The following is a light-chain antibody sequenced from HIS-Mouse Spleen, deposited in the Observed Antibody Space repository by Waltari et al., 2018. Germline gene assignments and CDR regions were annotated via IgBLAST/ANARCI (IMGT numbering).Light chain of an antibody. CDR3: SSYAGSNNFVV. CDR1: SSDVGGYNY. Sequence: QSALTQPPSASWSPGQSVTISCTGTSSDVGGYNYVSWYQQHPGKAPKLMIYEVSKRPSGFPDRFSGSKSGNTASLTVSGLQAEDEADYYCSSYAGSNNFVVFGGGTKLTVL. CDR2: EVS. J-gene: IGLJ2*01. V-gene: IGLV2-8*01.